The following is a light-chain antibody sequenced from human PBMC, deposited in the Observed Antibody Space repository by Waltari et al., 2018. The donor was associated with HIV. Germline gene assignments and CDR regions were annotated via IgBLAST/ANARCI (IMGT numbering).Light chain of an antibody. V-gene: IGKV3-15*01. CDR1: QSVSRN. J-gene: IGKJ4*01. CDR3: QQYNNWPPLT. CDR2: GAS. Sequence: EIVMTQSPATLSLSTGERATLSCRASQSVSRNLAWYQQKPDQPPRLLIYGASTRATGVPARFSGSVSGTEFILTISSLQSEDFAVYYCQQYNNWPPLTFGGGTKVEIK.